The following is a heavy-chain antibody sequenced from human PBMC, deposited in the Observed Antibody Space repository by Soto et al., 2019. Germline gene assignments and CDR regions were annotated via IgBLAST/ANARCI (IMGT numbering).Heavy chain of an antibody. CDR1: GYTFTHFY. Sequence: SVKDSCKASGYTFTHFYITWVRQAPVQGLEWMGAISPHNFNTNYAQKFRGRVTLTTEKSTNTAYMDLRSLTSDDTAVYYCARDEGGYDILTGYYKAHHFDYWGQGVPVTVSS. V-gene: IGHV1-18*01. J-gene: IGHJ4*02. CDR3: ARDEGGYDILTGYYKAHHFDY. D-gene: IGHD3-9*01. CDR2: ISPHNFNT.